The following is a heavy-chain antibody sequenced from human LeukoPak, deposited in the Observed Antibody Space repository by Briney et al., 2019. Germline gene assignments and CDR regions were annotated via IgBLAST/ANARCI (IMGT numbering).Heavy chain of an antibody. CDR3: ARVYGSGFNWFDP. J-gene: IGHJ5*02. V-gene: IGHV1-2*02. D-gene: IGHD3-10*01. CDR2: INPNSGGT. CDR1: GYTFTGYY. Sequence: ASVKVSCKASGYTFTGYYMHWVRQAPGQGLEWMGWINPNSGGTNYAQKFQGRVTMTRDTSISTAYMELSRLRSDDTAVYYCARVYGSGFNWFDPWGQGTLVTASS.